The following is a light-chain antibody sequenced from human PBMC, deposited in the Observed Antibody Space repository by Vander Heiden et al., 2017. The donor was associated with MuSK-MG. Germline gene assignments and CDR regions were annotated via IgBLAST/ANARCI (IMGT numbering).Light chain of an antibody. Sequence: DIQMTQSPSTVSASVGDRLTIPCRASQSISNWLAWYQQKPGKAPKVLIYGASSWETGVPSRFSGSGSETEFILTISSLQPDDFATYYCQQDKRYFFTFGQGTKLEIK. CDR2: GAS. V-gene: IGKV1-5*01. CDR1: QSISNW. J-gene: IGKJ2*01. CDR3: QQDKRYFFT.